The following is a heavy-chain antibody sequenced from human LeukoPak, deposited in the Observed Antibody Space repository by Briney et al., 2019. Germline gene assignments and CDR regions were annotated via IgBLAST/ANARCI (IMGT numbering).Heavy chain of an antibody. CDR2: INPSGGST. J-gene: IGHJ4*02. Sequence: ASVKVSCKASGYTFTSYYMHWVRQAPGQGLEWMGIINPSGGSTSYAQKFQGRVTMTRDTSTSTVYMELSSLRSEDTAVYYCARGPDILTGYYRGSSLSDYWGQGTLVTVSS. D-gene: IGHD3-9*01. CDR1: GYTFTSYY. CDR3: ARGPDILTGYYRGSSLSDY. V-gene: IGHV1-46*01.